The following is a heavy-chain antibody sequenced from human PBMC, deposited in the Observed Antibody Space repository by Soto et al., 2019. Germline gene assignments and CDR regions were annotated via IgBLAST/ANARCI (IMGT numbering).Heavy chain of an antibody. CDR2: INPNSGGT. CDR1: GYTFTGYY. CDR3: ARAVVPAAINWFDP. J-gene: IGHJ5*02. V-gene: IGHV1-2*04. D-gene: IGHD2-2*01. Sequence: GASVKVSCKASGYTFTGYYMHWVRQAPGQGLEWMGWINPNSGGTNYAQKFQGWVTMTRDTSISTAYMELSRLRSDDTAVYYRARAVVPAAINWFDPWGQGTLVTVSS.